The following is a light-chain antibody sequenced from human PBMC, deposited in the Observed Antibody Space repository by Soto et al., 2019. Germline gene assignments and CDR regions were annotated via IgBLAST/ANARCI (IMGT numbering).Light chain of an antibody. CDR3: CSYAGSSTYV. CDR1: SSDVGSYNL. V-gene: IGLV2-23*01. J-gene: IGLJ1*01. Sequence: QSVLTQPASVSGSTGQSITISCTRTSSDVGSYNLVSWYQQHPGKAPKLMIYEGSKRPSGVSKRFSGSKSGNTASLTISGLQAEDEADYYCCSYAGSSTYVFGTGTKVTVL. CDR2: EGS.